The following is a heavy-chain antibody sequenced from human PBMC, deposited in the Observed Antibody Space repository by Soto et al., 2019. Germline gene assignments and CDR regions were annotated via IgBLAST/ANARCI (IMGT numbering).Heavy chain of an antibody. CDR3: ARHGITGSYYDAFDI. Sequence: SETLSLTCTASGDSIRGDYWSWIRQPPGKRLEWIAYISYSGTTNYNPSLKSRVTISLDTSNKQLSLKMTSVTAAETAVYYCARHGITGSYYDAFDIWGQGTMVTVSS. V-gene: IGHV4-59*08. CDR2: ISYSGTT. D-gene: IGHD1-26*01. J-gene: IGHJ3*02. CDR1: GDSIRGDY.